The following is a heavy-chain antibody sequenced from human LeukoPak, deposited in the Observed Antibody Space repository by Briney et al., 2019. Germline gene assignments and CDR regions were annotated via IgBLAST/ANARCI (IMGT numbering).Heavy chain of an antibody. CDR1: GFIFSSYW. V-gene: IGHV3-53*01. J-gene: IGHJ4*02. CDR3: ARTGNPATGDY. D-gene: IGHD1-1*01. Sequence: PGGSLRLSCAASGFIFSSYWMSWVRQAPGKGLEWVSVIYSGGSTYYADSVKGRFTISRDNSKNTLYLQMNSLGAEDTAVYYCARTGNPATGDYWGQGTLVTVSS. CDR2: IYSGGST.